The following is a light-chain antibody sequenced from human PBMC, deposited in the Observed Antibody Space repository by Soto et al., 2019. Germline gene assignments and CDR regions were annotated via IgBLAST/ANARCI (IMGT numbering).Light chain of an antibody. CDR2: DAS. CDR1: QTVSSY. V-gene: IGKV1-9*01. Sequence: DIQLTQSPSFLSASVGDRVTITCRASQTVSSYLVWYQQKPGKAPKVLITDASTLQSGVPSRFSGSRFGTEFTLTIRGLQPEDVATYYCQQLNNFVTFGPGTKVNI. J-gene: IGKJ3*01. CDR3: QQLNNFVT.